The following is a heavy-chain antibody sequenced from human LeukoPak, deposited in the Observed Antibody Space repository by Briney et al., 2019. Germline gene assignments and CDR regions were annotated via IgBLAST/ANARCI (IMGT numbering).Heavy chain of an antibody. V-gene: IGHV1-8*01. CDR2: MHPNSGNT. J-gene: IGHJ5*02. D-gene: IGHD4-11*01. Sequence: ASVKVSCKASGYTFTNYDINWVRQATGQGLEWMGWMHPNSGNTGYAQKFQGRVTMTRNTSISTAYMELSSLRSEDTAVYYCTRTGLVTMAFDPWGQGTLVTVSS. CDR1: GYTFTNYD. CDR3: TRTGLVTMAFDP.